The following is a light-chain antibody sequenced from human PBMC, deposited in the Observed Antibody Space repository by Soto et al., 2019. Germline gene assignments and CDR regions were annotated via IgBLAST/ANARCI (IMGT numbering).Light chain of an antibody. CDR3: NSYAGSPYG. Sequence: QSALTQPPSASGSPGQSVTISCTGTSSDVGGYNYVSWYQQHPGKAPKLMIYEVNKRPSGVPDRFSGSNSGNTASLTVSGLQAEDEADYYCNSYAGSPYGFGTGTKVTVL. J-gene: IGLJ1*01. CDR2: EVN. CDR1: SSDVGGYNY. V-gene: IGLV2-8*01.